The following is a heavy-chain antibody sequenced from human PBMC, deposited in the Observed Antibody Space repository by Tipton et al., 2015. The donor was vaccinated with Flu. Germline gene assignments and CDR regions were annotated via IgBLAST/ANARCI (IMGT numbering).Heavy chain of an antibody. D-gene: IGHD3-10*01. Sequence: WIRQSPGKGLEWIGNIQYSGHTNYNPSLKSRVTIAVDTSKNQFSLQLSSVAAADTAVYYCARHVDRSWMLEFWGQGTLVTVSS. V-gene: IGHV4-61*07. CDR2: IQYSGHT. J-gene: IGHJ4*02. CDR3: ARHVDRSWMLEF.